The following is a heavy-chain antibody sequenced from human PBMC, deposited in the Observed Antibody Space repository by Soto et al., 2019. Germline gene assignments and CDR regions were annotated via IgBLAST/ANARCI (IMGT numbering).Heavy chain of an antibody. CDR1: GFSVRTNY. CDR3: ARAGVTPHFFDY. CDR2: FESGGSI. D-gene: IGHD3-3*02. V-gene: IGHV3-53*02. J-gene: IGHJ4*02. Sequence: EVQLVETRGGLIQPGGSLRLSCAASGFSVRTNYMSWVRQAPGKGLDWVSVFESGGSIYYADSVKGRFIISRDYAKNTVDLQMNSLRVEDTAVYYCARAGVTPHFFDYWGQGTLVTVSS.